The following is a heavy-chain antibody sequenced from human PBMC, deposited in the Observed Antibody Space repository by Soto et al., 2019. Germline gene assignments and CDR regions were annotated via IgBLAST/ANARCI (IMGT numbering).Heavy chain of an antibody. D-gene: IGHD3-10*01. CDR3: ARGGKVTMVRGVNFDY. CDR2: INHSGST. Sequence: PLETLSLTCAVYGGSFSGYYWSWIRQPPGKGLEWIGEINHSGSTNYNPSLKSRVTISVDTSKNQFSLKLSSVTAADTAVYYCARGGKVTMVRGVNFDYWGQGTLVTVSS. V-gene: IGHV4-34*01. J-gene: IGHJ4*02. CDR1: GGSFSGYY.